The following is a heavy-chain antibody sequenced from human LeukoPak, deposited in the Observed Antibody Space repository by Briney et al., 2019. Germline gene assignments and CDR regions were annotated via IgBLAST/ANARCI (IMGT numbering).Heavy chain of an antibody. CDR1: GFTFSSYV. J-gene: IGHJ4*02. Sequence: PGGSLRLSCAASGFTFSSYVMSWVRQAPGKGLEWVSVISGSGGSTYYADSVKGRFTISRVNSKNTLYLQMNSLRAEDTAVYYYARVFGIYYFDFWGQGTLVTVSS. CDR3: ARVFGIYYFDF. D-gene: IGHD2-21*01. V-gene: IGHV3-23*01. CDR2: ISGSGGST.